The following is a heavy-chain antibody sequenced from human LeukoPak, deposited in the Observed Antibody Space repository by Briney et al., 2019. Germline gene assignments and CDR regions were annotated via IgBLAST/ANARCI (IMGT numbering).Heavy chain of an antibody. D-gene: IGHD2/OR15-2a*01. J-gene: IGHJ4*02. CDR3: ARAFSEGEYFDY. V-gene: IGHV3-30*02. CDR2: IRYDGSNK. CDR1: GFTFSSYG. Sequence: GGSLRLSCAASGFTFSSYGMHWVHQAPGKGLEWVAFIRYDGSNKYYADSVKGRFTISRDNFKNTLYLQMNSLRAEDTAVYYCARAFSEGEYFDYWGQGTLVTVSS.